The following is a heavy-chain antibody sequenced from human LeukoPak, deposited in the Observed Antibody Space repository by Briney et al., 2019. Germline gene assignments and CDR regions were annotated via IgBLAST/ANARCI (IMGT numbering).Heavy chain of an antibody. D-gene: IGHD3-10*01. CDR3: ASLCYYYGSGSPIDY. Sequence: PGGSLRLSCAASGFTFSSYEMDWVRQAPGKGLEWVSYISSSGSTIYYADSVKGRFTIPRDNAKNSLYLQMNSLRAEDTAVYYCASLCYYYGSGSPIDYWGQGTLVTVSS. V-gene: IGHV3-48*03. CDR2: ISSSGSTI. CDR1: GFTFSSYE. J-gene: IGHJ4*02.